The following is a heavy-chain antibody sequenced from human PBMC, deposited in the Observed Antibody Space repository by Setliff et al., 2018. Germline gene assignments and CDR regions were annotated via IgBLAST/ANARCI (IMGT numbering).Heavy chain of an antibody. CDR2: IMPIFGTI. CDR3: AREEGYYYDSTDYYYYIDV. CDR1: GGTFSTYG. D-gene: IGHD3-22*01. Sequence: SVKVSCKASGGTFSTYGITWVRQAPGQGLEWAGGIMPIFGTINYAQKFQGRVTITADESTSTVYMELSSLRSDDTALYYCAREEGYYYDSTDYYYYIDVWGKGTTVTVSS. J-gene: IGHJ6*03. V-gene: IGHV1-69*13.